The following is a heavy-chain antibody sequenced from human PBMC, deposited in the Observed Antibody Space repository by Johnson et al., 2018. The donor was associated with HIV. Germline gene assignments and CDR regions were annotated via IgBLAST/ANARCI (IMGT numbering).Heavy chain of an antibody. CDR2: IRYDGSNK. CDR3: APAGPDAFDI. CDR1: GFTVSSNY. D-gene: IGHD6-13*01. J-gene: IGHJ3*02. V-gene: IGHV3-30*02. Sequence: VQLVESGGGVVRPGGSLRLSCAASGFTVSSNYMSWVRQAPGKGLEWVAFIRYDGSNKYYADSVKGRFTISRDNSKNTLYLQMNSLRAEDTAVYYCAPAGPDAFDIWGQGTMVTVSS.